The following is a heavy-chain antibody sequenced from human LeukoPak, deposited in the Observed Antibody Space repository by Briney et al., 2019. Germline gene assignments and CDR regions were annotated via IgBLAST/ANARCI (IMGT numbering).Heavy chain of an antibody. V-gene: IGHV3-64*01. CDR3: ARVTIFGVGYYGMDV. Sequence: GGSLRLSCAASGFTFSSYAMHWVRLAPGKGLEYVSAISGNGGSTYYANSVKGRFTISRDNSKNTLYLQMGSLRAEDMAVYYCARVTIFGVGYYGMDVWGQGTTVTVSS. D-gene: IGHD3-3*01. J-gene: IGHJ6*02. CDR2: ISGNGGST. CDR1: GFTFSSYA.